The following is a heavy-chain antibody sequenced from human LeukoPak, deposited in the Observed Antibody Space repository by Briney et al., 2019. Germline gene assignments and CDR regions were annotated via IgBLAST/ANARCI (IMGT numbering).Heavy chain of an antibody. CDR1: AGSISSYY. D-gene: IGHD5-18*01. Sequence: SETLSLTCTVSAGSISSYYWSWIRQPPGKGLEWIGYIYYSGSTNYNPSLKSRVTISVDTSKNQFSLKLSSVTAADTAVYYCAREEWLHGYFDYWGQGTLVTVSS. V-gene: IGHV4-59*01. J-gene: IGHJ4*02. CDR2: IYYSGST. CDR3: AREEWLHGYFDY.